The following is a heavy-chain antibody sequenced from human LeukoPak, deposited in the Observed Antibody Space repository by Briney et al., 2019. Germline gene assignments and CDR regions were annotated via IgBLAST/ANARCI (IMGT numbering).Heavy chain of an antibody. Sequence: PSETLSLTCTVSGYSISSGYYWGWIRQPPGKGLEWIGSIYHSGSTYYNPSLKSRVTISVDTSKNQFSLKLSSVTAADTAVYYCARDPVTTVVTPGAEDYWGQGTLVTVSS. D-gene: IGHD4-23*01. CDR3: ARDPVTTVVTPGAEDY. CDR1: GYSISSGYY. J-gene: IGHJ4*02. V-gene: IGHV4-38-2*02. CDR2: IYHSGST.